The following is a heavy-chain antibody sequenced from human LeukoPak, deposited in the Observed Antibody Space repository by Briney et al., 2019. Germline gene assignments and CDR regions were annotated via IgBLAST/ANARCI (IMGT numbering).Heavy chain of an antibody. Sequence: QPGGSLRLSCAASGFTFSSYGMHWVRQAPGKGLEWVAVMSYDGSNKYYADSVKGRFTISRDNSKNTLYLQMNSLRAEDTAVYYCAKGSITTAMGPLNFDYWGQGTLVTVSS. J-gene: IGHJ4*02. V-gene: IGHV3-30*18. CDR2: MSYDGSNK. D-gene: IGHD5-18*01. CDR3: AKGSITTAMGPLNFDY. CDR1: GFTFSSYG.